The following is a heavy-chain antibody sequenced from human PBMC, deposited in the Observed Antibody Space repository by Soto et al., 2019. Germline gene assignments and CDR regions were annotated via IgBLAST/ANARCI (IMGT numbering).Heavy chain of an antibody. Sequence: SETLSLTCTVSGDSISGGASFWSWIRQPPGKGLEWIANVYYSGSSYYNPSLKSRLTISVDTTKNQFSLQLKSMTAADTAVYYCAKLSCTSSTCYFPGWFDPWGHGTLVTVSS. D-gene: IGHD2-2*01. CDR3: AKLSCTSSTCYFPGWFDP. V-gene: IGHV4-31*03. J-gene: IGHJ5*02. CDR2: VYYSGSS. CDR1: GDSISGGASF.